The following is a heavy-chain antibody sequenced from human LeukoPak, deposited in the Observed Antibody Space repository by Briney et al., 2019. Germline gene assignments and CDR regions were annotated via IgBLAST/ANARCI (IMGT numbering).Heavy chain of an antibody. CDR3: ARSLSSGYLPDAFDI. D-gene: IGHD3-22*01. V-gene: IGHV4-30-4*01. CDR2: IYYSGST. J-gene: IGHJ3*02. CDR1: GRSISSGDYY. Sequence: SSETLSLTCTVSGRSISSGDYYWSWIRQPPGKGLEWIGYIYYSGSTYYNPSLKSRVTISVDTSKNQFSLKLSSVTAADTAVYYCARSLSSGYLPDAFDIWGQGTMVTVSS.